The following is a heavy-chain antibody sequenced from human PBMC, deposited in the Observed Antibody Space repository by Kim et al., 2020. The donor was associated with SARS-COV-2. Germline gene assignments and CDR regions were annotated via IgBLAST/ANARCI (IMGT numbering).Heavy chain of an antibody. D-gene: IGHD5-12*01. CDR2: IWYDGSNK. V-gene: IGHV3-33*01. CDR1: GFTFSSYG. CDR3: ARDSGYDNGNGAFDI. J-gene: IGHJ3*02. Sequence: GRSLRLSCAASGFTFSSYGMHWVRQAPGKGLEWVAVIWYDGSNKYYADSVKGRFTISRDNSKNTLYLQMNSLRAEDTAVYYCARDSGYDNGNGAFDIWGQGTMVTVSS.